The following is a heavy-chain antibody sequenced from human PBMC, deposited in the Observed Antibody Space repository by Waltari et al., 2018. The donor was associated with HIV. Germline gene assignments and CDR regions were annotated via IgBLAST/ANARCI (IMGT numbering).Heavy chain of an antibody. CDR3: AGGHSAILYGLDV. J-gene: IGHJ6*02. CDR2: INDRGTT. Sequence: QVQLPQWGAGLLKTSETLSLTCAVSGGSFSGKFWTWIRQPPGKGLEWIGEINDRGTTNYNPSLKGRGTLSVDTSKNHFSLKLTSVTAADTAVYYCAGGHSAILYGLDVWGQGTTVTVSS. CDR1: GGSFSGKF. V-gene: IGHV4-34*01. D-gene: IGHD3-10*01.